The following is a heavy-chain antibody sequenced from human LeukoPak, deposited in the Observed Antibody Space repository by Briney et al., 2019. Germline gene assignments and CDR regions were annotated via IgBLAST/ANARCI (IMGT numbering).Heavy chain of an antibody. Sequence: SETLSLTCTVSDGSISSYYWSWIRQPPGKGLEWIGYIYYSGSTNYNPSLKSRVTISVDKPKNQFSLKLNSVTAADTAVYYCARIGKIVGATDFDYWGQGTLVTVSS. CDR3: ARIGKIVGATDFDY. J-gene: IGHJ4*02. CDR1: DGSISSYY. V-gene: IGHV4-59*12. CDR2: IYYSGST. D-gene: IGHD1-26*01.